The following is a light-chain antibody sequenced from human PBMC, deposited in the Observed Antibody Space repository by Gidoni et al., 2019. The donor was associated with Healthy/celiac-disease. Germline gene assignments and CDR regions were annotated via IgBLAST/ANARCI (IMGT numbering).Light chain of an antibody. CDR3: AAWDDSMSGRV. V-gene: IGLV1-47*01. J-gene: IGLJ3*02. CDR2: RNN. Sequence: QSVLTQPPSASGTPGTRVTISGSGSSSNIGSNSVYWYQQLPGTAPKLLISRNNQRTSGVPDRFSGSKSGTSASLAISGLRSEDEADYYCAAWDDSMSGRVFGGGTKLTVL. CDR1: SSNIGSNS.